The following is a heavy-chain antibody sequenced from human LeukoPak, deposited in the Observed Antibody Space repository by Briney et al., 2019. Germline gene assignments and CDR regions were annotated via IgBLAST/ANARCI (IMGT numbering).Heavy chain of an antibody. CDR3: ARAKDGSGSYFSLDLYYYYYMDV. CDR1: GFTFSSYS. Sequence: PGGSLRLSCAASGFTFSSYSMNWVRQAPGKGLEWVSYISSSSTIYYADSVKGRFTISRDNAKNSLYLQMNSLRAEDTAVYYCARAKDGSGSYFSLDLYYYYYMDVWGKGTTVTISS. CDR2: ISSSSTI. V-gene: IGHV3-48*01. J-gene: IGHJ6*03. D-gene: IGHD3-10*01.